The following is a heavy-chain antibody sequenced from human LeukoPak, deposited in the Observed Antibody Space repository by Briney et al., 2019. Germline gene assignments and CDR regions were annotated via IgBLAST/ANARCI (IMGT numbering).Heavy chain of an antibody. J-gene: IGHJ3*02. CDR3: ARDTGYYDSSGLDDAFDI. Sequence: SETLSLTCTVSGGSISSNTYYWGWIRQPPGKGLEWIGSIYYSGSTYYNPSLKGRVTISVDTSKNQFSLKLSSLTAADTAVYYCARDTGYYDSSGLDDAFDIWGQGTMVTVSS. V-gene: IGHV4-39*07. D-gene: IGHD3-22*01. CDR2: IYYSGST. CDR1: GGSISSNTYY.